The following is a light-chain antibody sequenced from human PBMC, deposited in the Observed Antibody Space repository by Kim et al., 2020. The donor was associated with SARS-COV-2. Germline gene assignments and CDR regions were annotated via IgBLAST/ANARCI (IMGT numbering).Light chain of an antibody. V-gene: IGLV3-1*01. J-gene: IGLJ2*01. Sequence: SYELTQPPSVSVSPGQTANITCSGHILGDKYASWYQRQPGQSPVLVIYQDTKRPSEIPERFSGSSSVNTATLTISGTQAMDEGDYFCQAWDSSTSVVFGGGTQLTVL. CDR3: QAWDSSTSVV. CDR2: QDT. CDR1: ILGDKY.